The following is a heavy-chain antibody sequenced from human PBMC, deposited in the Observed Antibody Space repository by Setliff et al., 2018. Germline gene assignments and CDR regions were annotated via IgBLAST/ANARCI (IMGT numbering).Heavy chain of an antibody. J-gene: IGHJ4*02. CDR1: GFTFSSFW. CDR2: INPHGSEK. Sequence: AYLRLSCTASGFTFSSFWMSWVRQAPGKGLEWLASINPHGSEKYYADSVKGRFTISRDNAKNSLSLQMNNLRTEDTAVYYCFGAGTCSYWGQGTLVTVSS. V-gene: IGHV3-7*01. CDR3: FGAGTCSY. D-gene: IGHD3-10*01.